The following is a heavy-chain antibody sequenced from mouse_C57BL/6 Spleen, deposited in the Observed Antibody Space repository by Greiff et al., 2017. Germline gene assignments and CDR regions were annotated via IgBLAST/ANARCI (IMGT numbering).Heavy chain of an antibody. CDR3: ARGHYSTAWFAY. J-gene: IGHJ3*01. D-gene: IGHD2-5*01. CDR2: IDPSDSET. CDR1: GYTFTGYW. V-gene: IGHV1-52*01. Sequence: QVQLQQPGAELVRPGSSVKLSCKASGYTFTGYWMHWVKQRPIQGLEWIGNIDPSDSETHYNQKFKDKATLTVDKASSTAYMQLSSLTSEDSAVYFCARGHYSTAWFAYWGQGTLVTVSA.